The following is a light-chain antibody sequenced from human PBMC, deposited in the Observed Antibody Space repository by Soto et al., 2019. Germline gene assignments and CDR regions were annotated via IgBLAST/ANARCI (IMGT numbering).Light chain of an antibody. CDR1: QTVGKN. V-gene: IGKV3-15*01. Sequence: EVVMTQSPATLSVSPGERATLSCRASQTVGKNYLAWYQQKPGQAPRLLIYGISARATGIPARFSGSGSGTEFTLTIKGLHSEDFAVYYCQQYTNWPITFGQGTRLEIK. CDR3: QQYTNWPIT. J-gene: IGKJ5*01. CDR2: GIS.